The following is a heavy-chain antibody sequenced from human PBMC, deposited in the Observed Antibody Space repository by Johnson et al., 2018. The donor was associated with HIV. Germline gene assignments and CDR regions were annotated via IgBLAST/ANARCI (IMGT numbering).Heavy chain of an antibody. CDR1: GFTFSNYS. CDR3: AKDRASSSWYGWDAFDI. J-gene: IGHJ3*02. V-gene: IGHV3-23*04. D-gene: IGHD6-13*01. CDR2: ISGSGGST. Sequence: VQLVESGGGLVQPGGSLRLSCAASGFTFSNYSMSWVRQAPGKGLEWVSAISGSGGSTYYADSVKGRFTISRDNSKNTLYLRMNSLRAEDTAVYYCAKDRASSSWYGWDAFDIWGQGTMVTVSS.